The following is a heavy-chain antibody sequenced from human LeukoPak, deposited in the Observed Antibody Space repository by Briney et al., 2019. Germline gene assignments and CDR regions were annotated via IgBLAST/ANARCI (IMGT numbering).Heavy chain of an antibody. CDR1: GGSISSYY. CDR3: ARDQACEPSGYTSDAFDI. J-gene: IGHJ3*02. D-gene: IGHD5-12*01. V-gene: IGHV4-59*01. Sequence: SETLSLTCTVSGGSISSYYWSWIRQPPGKGLEWIGYIYYSGSTNYNPSLKSRVTISVDTSKNQFSLKLSSVTAADTAVYYCARDQACEPSGYTSDAFDIWGQGTMVTVSS. CDR2: IYYSGST.